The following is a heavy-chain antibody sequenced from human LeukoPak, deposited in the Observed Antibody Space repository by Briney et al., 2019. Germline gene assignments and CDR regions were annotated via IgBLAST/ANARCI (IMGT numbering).Heavy chain of an antibody. D-gene: IGHD4-23*01. CDR3: ARESGNSMDY. V-gene: IGHV3-23*01. CDR2: ISGSGGST. CDR1: GFTFSSYA. Sequence: RAGGSLRLSCAASGFTFSSYAMSWVRQAPGEGLEWVSAISGSGGSTYYADSVKDRFTISRDNSKNTLYLQMNSLRAEDTAVYYCARESGNSMDYWGQGTLVTVSS. J-gene: IGHJ4*02.